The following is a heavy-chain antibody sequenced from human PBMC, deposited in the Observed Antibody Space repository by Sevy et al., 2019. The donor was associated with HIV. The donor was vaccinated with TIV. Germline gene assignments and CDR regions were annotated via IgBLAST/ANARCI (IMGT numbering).Heavy chain of an antibody. D-gene: IGHD3-10*01. CDR2: IYSGGST. CDR3: ARFLVRGVVALYYYGMDV. V-gene: IGHV3-53*01. CDR1: GFTVSSNY. Sequence: GGSLRLSCAASGFTVSSNYMTWVRQAPGKGLEWVSVIYSGGSTYFADSVKGRFTVPRDNSKNTLSLQMNSLRAEDTAVYYCARFLVRGVVALYYYGMDVWGQGTTVTVSS. J-gene: IGHJ6*02.